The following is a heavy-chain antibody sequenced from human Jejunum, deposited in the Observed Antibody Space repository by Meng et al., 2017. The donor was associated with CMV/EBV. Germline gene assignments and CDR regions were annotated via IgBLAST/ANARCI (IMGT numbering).Heavy chain of an antibody. CDR3: ARDDFYGRPGVP. CDR2: INFNSGGT. V-gene: IGHV1-2*02. D-gene: IGHD3-10*01. CDR1: GHQFTGYY. Sequence: ASGHQFTGYYIHWVRQAPGQGLEWMGWINFNSGGTNYAQKFQGRVTMTTDTATTTGYKELTRLRSDDPAVYYCARDDFYGRPGVPWGQGTLVTVSS. J-gene: IGHJ5*02.